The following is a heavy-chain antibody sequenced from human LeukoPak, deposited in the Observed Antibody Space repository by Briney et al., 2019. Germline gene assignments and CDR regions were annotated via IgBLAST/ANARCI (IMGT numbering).Heavy chain of an antibody. J-gene: IGHJ4*02. D-gene: IGHD3-16*01. Sequence: ASVKVCCKASGGTFSSYAISWVRQAPGQGLEWMGGIIPIFGTANYAQKFQGRVTITTDESTSTAYMELSSLRSEDTAVYYCARVAHMMTYIDYWGQGTLVTVSS. V-gene: IGHV1-69*05. CDR2: IIPIFGTA. CDR1: GGTFSSYA. CDR3: ARVAHMMTYIDY.